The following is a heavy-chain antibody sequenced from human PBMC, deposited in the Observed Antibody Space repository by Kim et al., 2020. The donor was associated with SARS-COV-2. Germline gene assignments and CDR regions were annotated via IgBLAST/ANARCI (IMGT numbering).Heavy chain of an antibody. J-gene: IGHJ5*02. Sequence: NYAQTFQGRVTMTRDTSVTTAYMELSRLRADDTAVYYCARDGYSDGAWFEPWGHGTLVTASS. CDR3: ARDGYSDGAWFEP. D-gene: IGHD5-18*01. V-gene: IGHV1-2*02.